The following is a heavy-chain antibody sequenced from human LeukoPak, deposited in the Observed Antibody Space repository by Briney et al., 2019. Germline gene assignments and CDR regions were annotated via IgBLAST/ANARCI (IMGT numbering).Heavy chain of an antibody. CDR2: TFQGGGEI. D-gene: IGHD6-19*01. Sequence: SGGSLRPSCAASGFTFSDFAMIWVRQPPGKGLEWVSSTFQGGGEIHYADSVRGRFTISRDNAKNSLYLQMNSLRAEDTALYYCARVESEEGIAVAGTVYYYMDVWGKGTTVTVSS. CDR3: ARVESEEGIAVAGTVYYYMDV. J-gene: IGHJ6*03. V-gene: IGHV3-21*04. CDR1: GFTFSDFA.